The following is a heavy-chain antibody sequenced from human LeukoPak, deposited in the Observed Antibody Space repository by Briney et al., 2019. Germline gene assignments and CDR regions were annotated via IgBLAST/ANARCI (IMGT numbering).Heavy chain of an antibody. D-gene: IGHD2-8*01. V-gene: IGHV3-74*01. Sequence: GGSLRLSCAASGFTFSHYLMHWVRQAPGKGLVWVSRINSDESNTNSYADSVKGRFIISRDNAKNTLYLQMNSLRAEDTAVYFCGRGGNGIDIWGQETTVIVSS. J-gene: IGHJ3*02. CDR3: GRGGNGIDI. CDR1: GFTFSHYL. CDR2: INSDESNT.